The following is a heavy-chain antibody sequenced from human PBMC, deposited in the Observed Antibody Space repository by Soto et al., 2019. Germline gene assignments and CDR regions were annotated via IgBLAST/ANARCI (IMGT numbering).Heavy chain of an antibody. CDR1: GYTFTSYA. Sequence: ASVKVSCKASGYTFTSYAMHWVRQAPGQRLEWMGWINAGNGNTKYSQKFQGRVTITRDTSASTAYMELSSLRSEDTAVYYCARDGGDIVVVNAYFDYWGQGTLVTVSS. CDR3: ARDGGDIVVVNAYFDY. V-gene: IGHV1-3*01. D-gene: IGHD2-21*01. CDR2: INAGNGNT. J-gene: IGHJ4*02.